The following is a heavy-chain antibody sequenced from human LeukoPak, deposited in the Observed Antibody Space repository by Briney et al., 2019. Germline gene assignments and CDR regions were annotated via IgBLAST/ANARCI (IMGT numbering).Heavy chain of an antibody. CDR3: ARSTGPIDY. J-gene: IGHJ4*02. CDR2: TYYRSKWYT. V-gene: IGHV6-1*01. CDR1: GDSVSSNSAA. Sequence: SQTLSLTCAISGDSVSSNSAAWNWIRQSPSRGLEWLGRTYYRSKWYTYYAVSVKSRISINRDTSKNQISLQLNSVAPEDTAVYYCARSTGPIDYWGQGTLVTVSS. D-gene: IGHD1-1*01.